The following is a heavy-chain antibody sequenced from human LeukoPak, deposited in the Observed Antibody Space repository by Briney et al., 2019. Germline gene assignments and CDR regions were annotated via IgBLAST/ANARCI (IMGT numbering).Heavy chain of an antibody. J-gene: IGHJ4*02. D-gene: IGHD4-11*01. V-gene: IGHV4-39*02. Sequence: PSETLSLTCTVSGDSVSSPSHHWAWIRQPPGKGLEWIASIYYTGNTYYNPSLKSRLSISIDASKNYFSLKLSSVTAADTAVYFCTRDFTGTSGDWGQGTLVTVSS. CDR3: TRDFTGTSGD. CDR1: GDSVSSPSHH. CDR2: IYYTGNT.